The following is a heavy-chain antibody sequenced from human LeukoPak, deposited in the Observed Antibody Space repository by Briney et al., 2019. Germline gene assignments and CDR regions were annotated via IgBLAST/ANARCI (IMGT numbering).Heavy chain of an antibody. CDR2: IGISSGNT. Sequence: GGSLRLSCTASGFPFSDYSMNWVRQAPGNGLEWISYIGISSGNTKYADSVKGRFTISADNARNSLYLQMTSLRVEDTAVYYCARDHNYAFDNWGQGTLVSVSS. CDR3: ARDHNYAFDN. J-gene: IGHJ4*02. CDR1: GFPFSDYS. D-gene: IGHD1-1*01. V-gene: IGHV3-48*04.